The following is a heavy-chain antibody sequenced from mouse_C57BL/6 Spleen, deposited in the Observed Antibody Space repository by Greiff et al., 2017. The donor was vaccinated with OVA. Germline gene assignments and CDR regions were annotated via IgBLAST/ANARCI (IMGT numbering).Heavy chain of an antibody. Sequence: VQLQESGPVLVKPGASVKMSCKASGYTFTDYYMHWVKQSHGKSLEWIGVINPYNGGTSYNQKFKGKATLTVDKSSSTAYMELNSLTSEDSADYYRARTYDDGEGDGMDYWGQGTSVTVSS. V-gene: IGHV1-19*01. CDR2: INPYNGGT. CDR3: ARTYDDGEGDGMDY. J-gene: IGHJ4*01. CDR1: GYTFTDYY. D-gene: IGHD2-4*01.